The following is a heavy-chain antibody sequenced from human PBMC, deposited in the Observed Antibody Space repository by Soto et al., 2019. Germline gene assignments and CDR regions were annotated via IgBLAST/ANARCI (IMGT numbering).Heavy chain of an antibody. J-gene: IGHJ6*02. CDR3: AKDLGDTIFGVAEFPYYYYGMDV. CDR1: GFTFSSYA. Sequence: GGSLRLSCAASGFTFSSYAMSWVRQAPGKGLEWVSAISGSGGSTYYADSVKGRFTISRDNSKNTLYLQMNGLRAEDTAVYYCAKDLGDTIFGVAEFPYYYYGMDVWGQGTTVTVSS. CDR2: ISGSGGST. V-gene: IGHV3-23*01. D-gene: IGHD3-3*01.